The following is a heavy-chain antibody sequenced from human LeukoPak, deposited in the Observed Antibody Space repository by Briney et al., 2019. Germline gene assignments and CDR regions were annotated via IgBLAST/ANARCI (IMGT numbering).Heavy chain of an antibody. J-gene: IGHJ4*02. CDR2: YYYSGST. V-gene: IGHV4-39*01. Sequence: SVSLSLTCSVSGGSISSSSYYWGWNRPPPGLELVWMGSYYYSGSTYYYASVKSRITIYLDTSKNQFFLKLHSVTAADTAMYYCATHPHSYERSSLGYWSQGTLVTVSS. D-gene: IGHD3-22*01. CDR3: ATHPHSYERSSLGY. CDR1: GGSISSSSYY.